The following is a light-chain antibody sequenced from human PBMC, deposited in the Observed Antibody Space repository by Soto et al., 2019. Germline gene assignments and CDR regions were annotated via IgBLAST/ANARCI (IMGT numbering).Light chain of an antibody. CDR1: QSVSSSY. CDR3: QQYASSRT. V-gene: IGKV3-20*01. J-gene: IGKJ5*01. Sequence: EIVLTQSPGTLSLSPGERATLSRRASQSVSSSYLAWYQQKPGQAPRLLIYGASSRATGIPDRFSGSGSGTDFTLTVSRLEPEDFAVYYCQQYASSRTFGQGTRLEIK. CDR2: GAS.